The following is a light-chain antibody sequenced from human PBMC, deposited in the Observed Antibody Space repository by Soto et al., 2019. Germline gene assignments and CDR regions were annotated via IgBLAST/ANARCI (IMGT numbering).Light chain of an antibody. V-gene: IGLV1-44*01. Sequence: QSVLTQPPSASGTPGQRVTISCSGSSSNIGSSSVNWYQQLPGTAPKLLIYIDNQRPSGVPGRFSGSKSGTSASLAISGLQSEGDADYFCAAWDDSLNGVVFGGGTKLTVL. CDR3: AAWDDSLNGVV. CDR2: IDN. J-gene: IGLJ2*01. CDR1: SSNIGSSS.